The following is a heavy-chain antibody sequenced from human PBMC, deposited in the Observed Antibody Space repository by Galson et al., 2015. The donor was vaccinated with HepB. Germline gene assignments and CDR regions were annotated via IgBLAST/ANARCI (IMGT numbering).Heavy chain of an antibody. D-gene: IGHD5-24*01. J-gene: IGHJ4*02. Sequence: LRLSCAASGFTFSSYAMHWVRQAPGKGLEYVSAISSNGGSTYYADSVKGRFTISRDNSKNTLYLQMGSLRAEDMAVYYCARVGSRDGYNWLDYWGQGTLVTVSS. CDR1: GFTFSSYA. V-gene: IGHV3-64*02. CDR3: ARVGSRDGYNWLDY. CDR2: ISSNGGST.